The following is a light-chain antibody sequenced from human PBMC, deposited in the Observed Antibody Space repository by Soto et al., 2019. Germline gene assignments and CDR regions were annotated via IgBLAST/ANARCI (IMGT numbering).Light chain of an antibody. Sequence: DMVMTQSPATLSVSPGERATLSCRASQSVSSNLAWYQQKPRQAPRLLIYGAYTRATGIPARFSGSGSGTEFTPTISSLQSEDFAVYYCQQYNNWPPWTFGQGTKVDIK. V-gene: IGKV3-15*01. CDR3: QQYNNWPPWT. J-gene: IGKJ1*01. CDR1: QSVSSN. CDR2: GAY.